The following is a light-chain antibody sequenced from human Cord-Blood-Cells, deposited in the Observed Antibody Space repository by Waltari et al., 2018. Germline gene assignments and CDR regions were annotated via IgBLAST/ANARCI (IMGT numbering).Light chain of an antibody. CDR1: SSNIGRNT. J-gene: IGLJ3*02. CDR2: SNN. Sequence: QSVLTQPPSASGTPGQRVTIPCSGSSSNIGRNTVNWYQQLPGTAPKLLIYSNNRRPSGVPDRFSGSKSGTSASLAISGLQSEDEADYYCAAWDDSLNGPVFGGGTKLTVL. CDR3: AAWDDSLNGPV. V-gene: IGLV1-44*01.